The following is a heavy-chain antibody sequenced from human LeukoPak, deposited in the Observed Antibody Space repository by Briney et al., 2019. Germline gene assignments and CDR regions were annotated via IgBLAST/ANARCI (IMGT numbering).Heavy chain of an antibody. J-gene: IGHJ3*02. V-gene: IGHV1-2*02. CDR2: INPNRGGT. CDR1: GYTFTGYY. D-gene: IGHD3-10*01. Sequence: ASVKVSCEASGYTFTGYYMHWVRQAPGQGLEWMGWINPNRGGTNYAQKFQGRVTMTRDTSISTAYMELSRLRSDDTAVYYCARDFGLWFGELLYAFDIWGQGTMVTVSS. CDR3: ARDFGLWFGELLYAFDI.